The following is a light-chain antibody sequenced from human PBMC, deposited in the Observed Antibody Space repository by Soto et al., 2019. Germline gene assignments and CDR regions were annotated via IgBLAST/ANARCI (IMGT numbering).Light chain of an antibody. Sequence: DIQMTQSPSTLSASVGDRVTITCRASQSISTWLAWYQHKPGKAPKLLIYQASSLEGGVPSRFSGRGSGTEFTLTISSLQPDDFATYYCQQYDIYSRTFGQGTKVETK. CDR2: QAS. V-gene: IGKV1-5*03. J-gene: IGKJ2*02. CDR1: QSISTW. CDR3: QQYDIYSRT.